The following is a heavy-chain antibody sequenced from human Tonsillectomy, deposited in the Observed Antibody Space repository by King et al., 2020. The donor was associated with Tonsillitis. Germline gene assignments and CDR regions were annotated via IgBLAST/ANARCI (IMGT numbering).Heavy chain of an antibody. V-gene: IGHV3-23*04. CDR2: IIASGDNT. D-gene: IGHD3-9*01. CDR1: GFTFSRYA. Sequence: VQLVESGGGLVQPGGSLRLSCAASGFTFSRYAMSWVRQAPGKGLEWVSGIIASGDNTYYADSVKGRLTVSRDNSKNTLYLQMNGLRAEDTAVYYCAKDTLYFGAGHFDYWGQRTLVTVSS. CDR3: AKDTLYFGAGHFDY. J-gene: IGHJ4*02.